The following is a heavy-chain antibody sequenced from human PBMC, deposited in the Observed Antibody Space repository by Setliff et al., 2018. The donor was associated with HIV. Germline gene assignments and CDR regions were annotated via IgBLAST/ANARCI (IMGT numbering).Heavy chain of an antibody. CDR3: ASQPAYSTDWYPPGYFDF. D-gene: IGHD6-19*01. CDR1: GGSINSNSYY. J-gene: IGHJ4*02. Sequence: SETLSLTCTVSGGSINSNSYYWAWIRQPPGRGLEWIGEINHSGSTNYNMSLWSRVTISLDASRNQFSLELSSVTAADTAVYYCASQPAYSTDWYPPGYFDFWGQGTLVTVSS. V-gene: IGHV4-39*07. CDR2: INHSGST.